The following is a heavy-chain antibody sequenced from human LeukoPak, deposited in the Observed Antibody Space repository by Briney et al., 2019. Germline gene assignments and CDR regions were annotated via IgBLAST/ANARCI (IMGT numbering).Heavy chain of an antibody. CDR1: AESITMYY. D-gene: IGHD4-11*01. CDR3: ARGRVSSSTWYSTYYYYFYMDV. V-gene: IGHV4-59*01. CDR2: VDHTGST. J-gene: IGHJ6*03. Sequence: SETLSLTCSVSAESITMYYWTWIRQPPAKGLEWIGCVDHTGSTNFNPSLNGRVSISRDTSKNLFSLRLRSVTAADTAVYFCARGRVSSSTWYSTYYYYFYMDVWGKGTTVTVSS.